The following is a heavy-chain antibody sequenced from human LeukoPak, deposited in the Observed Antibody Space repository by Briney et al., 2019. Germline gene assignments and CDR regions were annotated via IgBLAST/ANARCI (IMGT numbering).Heavy chain of an antibody. CDR3: ARRLRSDSGRHGPFDI. CDR1: GGSVSGDY. D-gene: IGHD3-10*01. V-gene: IGHV4-59*08. J-gene: IGHJ3*02. Sequence: PSETLSLTCSVSGGSVSGDYWGWLRQPPGKALEVIGYISNFGYVNYNPSLRSRVTMSLDTSKNNFSVKLNSVTAADTAVYYCARRLRSDSGRHGPFDIWGQGTFVTVSS. CDR2: ISNFGYV.